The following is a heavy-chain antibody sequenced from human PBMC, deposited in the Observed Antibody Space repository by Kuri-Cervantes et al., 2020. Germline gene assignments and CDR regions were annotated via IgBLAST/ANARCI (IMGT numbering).Heavy chain of an antibody. CDR2: IYYSGST. J-gene: IGHJ5*02. D-gene: IGHD3-9*01. V-gene: IGHV4-59*12. CDR3: ARADYDILTGYLNWFDP. CDR1: GGSIRSYY. Sequence: SETLSLTCTVSGGSIRSYYWSWIRQPPGKGLEWIGYIYYSGSTNYNPSLKSRVTISVDRSKNQFSLKLSSVTAADTAVYYCARADYDILTGYLNWFDPWGQGTLVTVSS.